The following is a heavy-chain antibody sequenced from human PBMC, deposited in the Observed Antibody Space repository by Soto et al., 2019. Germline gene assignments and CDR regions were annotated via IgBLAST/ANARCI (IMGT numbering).Heavy chain of an antibody. CDR1: SAALSSGGYF. Sequence: SETLSLTCTVSSAALSSGGYFYTWVRQPPGKGLEWLGYIYYSGGTNYNPSLKSRVTISLDKSKSQFSLRLISVTAADTAVYYCTREQSDDNYFDPWGQGTLVTVSS. CDR3: TREQSDDNYFDP. CDR2: IYYSGGT. V-gene: IGHV4-61*08. J-gene: IGHJ5*02. D-gene: IGHD6-19*01.